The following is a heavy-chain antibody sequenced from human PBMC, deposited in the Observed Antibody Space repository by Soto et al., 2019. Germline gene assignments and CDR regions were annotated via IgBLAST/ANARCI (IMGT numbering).Heavy chain of an antibody. V-gene: IGHV3-48*02. CDR3: ARESRFLEWLSLNWFDP. Sequence: EVQLVESGGGLVQPGGSLRLSCAASGFTFSSYSMNWVRQAPGKGLEWVSYISSSSSTIYYADSVKGRFTISRDNAKNSPYVQMNSLRDEDTAVYYCARESRFLEWLSLNWFDPWGQGTLVTVSS. CDR2: ISSSSSTI. J-gene: IGHJ5*02. D-gene: IGHD3-3*01. CDR1: GFTFSSYS.